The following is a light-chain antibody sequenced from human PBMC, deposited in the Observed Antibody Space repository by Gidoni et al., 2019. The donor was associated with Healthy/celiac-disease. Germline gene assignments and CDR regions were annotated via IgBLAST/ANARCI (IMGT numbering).Light chain of an antibody. CDR2: QDS. CDR3: QAWDSSSYV. V-gene: IGLV3-1*01. CDR1: KLGDQY. Sequence: SYELTQPPSVSVSPGPTASITCSGDKLGDQYACWYQQKPGQSPVLVIYQDSKRPSGIPERFSGSNSGNTATLTISGTQAMDEADYYCQAWDSSSYVFGTGTKVTVL. J-gene: IGLJ1*01.